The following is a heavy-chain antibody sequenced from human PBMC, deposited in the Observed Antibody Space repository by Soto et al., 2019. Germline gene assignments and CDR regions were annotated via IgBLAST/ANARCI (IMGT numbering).Heavy chain of an antibody. V-gene: IGHV3-23*01. D-gene: IGHD2-15*01. CDR2: ISVIGGST. J-gene: IGHJ5*02. CDR3: AKDLRCSGGSCDQVGNWFDP. Sequence: EVQLLESGGGLVQPGGSLRLSCAASGFTFSSYAMSWGRQAPGKGLEWVSAISVIGGSTYYADSVKGRFTISRDNSNNTLYLQMNILRAEDTAVYYCAKDLRCSGGSCDQVGNWFDPWGQGTLVTVSS. CDR1: GFTFSSYA.